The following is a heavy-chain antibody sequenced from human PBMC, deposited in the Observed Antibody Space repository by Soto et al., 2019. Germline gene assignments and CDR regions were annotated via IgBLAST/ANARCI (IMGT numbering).Heavy chain of an antibody. Sequence: GGSLRLSCAASGFTFSSYSMNWVRQAPGKGLEWVSYISSSSSTIYYADSVKGRFTISRDNAKNSLYLQMNSLRAEDTAVYYCATLRISSGWYSRTLGLDYFDYWGQGTLVTVSS. D-gene: IGHD6-19*01. CDR3: ATLRISSGWYSRTLGLDYFDY. CDR1: GFTFSSYS. V-gene: IGHV3-48*01. J-gene: IGHJ4*02. CDR2: ISSSSSTI.